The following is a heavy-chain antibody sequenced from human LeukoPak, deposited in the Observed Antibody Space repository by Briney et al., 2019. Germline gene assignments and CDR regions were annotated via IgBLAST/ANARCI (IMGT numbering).Heavy chain of an antibody. CDR3: ARDLVTVTKGFDI. V-gene: IGHV4-59*11. J-gene: IGHJ3*02. D-gene: IGHD4-17*01. Sequence: SSETLSLTCAVSDDSFSSHYWTWIRQPPGKGLEWIGYISYIGSTNYNPSLKSRVTITIDTSKNQFSLKLSSVTAADTAVYYCARDLVTVTKGFDIWGQGTMVSVSS. CDR1: DDSFSSHY. CDR2: ISYIGST.